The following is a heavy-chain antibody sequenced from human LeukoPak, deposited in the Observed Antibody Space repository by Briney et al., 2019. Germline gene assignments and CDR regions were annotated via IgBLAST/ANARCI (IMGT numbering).Heavy chain of an antibody. Sequence: GGSLRLSCAASGFTFSSYWMHWVRQSPGKGLVWVSRVNSDGSSTGYADSVKGRFTISRDNAKSTLYLQMNSLTADDTAVYYCAGVGLWSSGYYYSFDSWGQGTLVTVSS. D-gene: IGHD3-22*01. CDR3: AGVGLWSSGYYYSFDS. J-gene: IGHJ4*02. CDR2: VNSDGSST. CDR1: GFTFSSYW. V-gene: IGHV3-74*01.